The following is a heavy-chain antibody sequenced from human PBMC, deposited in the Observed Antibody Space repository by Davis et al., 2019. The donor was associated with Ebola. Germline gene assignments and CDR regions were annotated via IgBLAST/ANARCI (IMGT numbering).Heavy chain of an antibody. CDR3: ARGGDWQIDF. V-gene: IGHV4-34*01. CDR2: INHSGST. D-gene: IGHD3-9*01. CDR1: GGSFSGYY. Sequence: SETLSLTCAVYGGSFSGYYWSWIRQPPGKGLEWIGEINHSGSTNYNPSLKSRVTISVDTSKNQFSLKLSSVTAADTAVYYCARGGDWQIDFWGQGNLVTVSS. J-gene: IGHJ4*02.